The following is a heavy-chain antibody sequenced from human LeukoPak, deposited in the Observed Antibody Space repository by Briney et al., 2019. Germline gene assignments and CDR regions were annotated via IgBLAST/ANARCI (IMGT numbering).Heavy chain of an antibody. D-gene: IGHD3-22*01. CDR3: ARGYYYDSSGYPGDY. J-gene: IGHJ4*02. CDR2: IYYSGST. CDR1: GSSISSYY. V-gene: IGHV4-59*01. Sequence: SETLSLTCTVSGSSISSYYWSWIRQPPGKGLEWIGYIYYSGSTNYNPSLKSRVTISVDTSKNQFSLKLSSVTAADTAVYYCARGYYYDSSGYPGDYWGQGTLVTVSS.